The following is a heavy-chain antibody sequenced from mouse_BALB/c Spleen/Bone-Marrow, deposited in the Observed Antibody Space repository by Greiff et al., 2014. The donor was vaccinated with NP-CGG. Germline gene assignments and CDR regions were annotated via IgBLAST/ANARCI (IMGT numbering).Heavy chain of an antibody. D-gene: IGHD2-14*01. CDR2: VHPNNGGT. CDR3: ARYGRYVGGTMDY. J-gene: IGHJ4*01. V-gene: IGHV1-26*01. CDR1: GYSFSGYY. Sequence: VQLQQSGPELVKPGASVKISCKASGYSFSGYYMHWVKQRPGKSLEWIGRVHPNNGGTSYNQKFKGKAILTVDMSSSTAYMEVRSLTSEDSAVYYCARYGRYVGGTMDYWGQGTSVTVSS.